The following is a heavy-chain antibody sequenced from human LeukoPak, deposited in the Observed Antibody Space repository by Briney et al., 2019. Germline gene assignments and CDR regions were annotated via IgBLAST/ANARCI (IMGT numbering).Heavy chain of an antibody. J-gene: IGHJ6*03. CDR2: INHSGST. CDR3: ARAFITMVRGPHYYYYMDV. V-gene: IGHV4-34*01. Sequence: SETLSLTCAVYGGSFSGYYWSWIRQPPGKGLEWIGEINHSGSTNYNPSLKSRVTISVDTSKNQFSMKLSSVTAADTAVYYCARAFITMVRGPHYYYYMDVWGKGTTVTVSS. D-gene: IGHD3-10*01. CDR1: GGSFSGYY.